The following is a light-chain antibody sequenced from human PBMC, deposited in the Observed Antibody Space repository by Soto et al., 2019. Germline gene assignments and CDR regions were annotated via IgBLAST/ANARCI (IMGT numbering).Light chain of an antibody. J-gene: IGKJ3*01. Sequence: EIVMTQSPATLSVSPGERATLSCRASQSVSSNLAWYQQKPGQAPRLLIYGASTRATVIPARFSGSGSGTEFTLTISSLKFEDFAVYYCPQYSNWPITFGPGTKVDI. CDR3: PQYSNWPIT. CDR1: QSVSSN. CDR2: GAS. V-gene: IGKV3-15*01.